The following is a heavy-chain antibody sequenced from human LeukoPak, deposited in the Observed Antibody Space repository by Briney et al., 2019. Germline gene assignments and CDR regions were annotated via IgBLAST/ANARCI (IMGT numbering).Heavy chain of an antibody. CDR2: IYPGDSDT. D-gene: IGHD5-24*01. CDR1: GYSFTSYW. CDR3: ARLMANRWGVFDY. J-gene: IGHJ4*02. Sequence: KTGESLKISRKGSGYSFTSYWIGWVRPMPGKGLEWMGIIYPGDSDTRYSPSFQGQVTISADKSISTAYLQWSSLKASDTAMYYCARLMANRWGVFDYWGQGTLVTVSS. V-gene: IGHV5-51*01.